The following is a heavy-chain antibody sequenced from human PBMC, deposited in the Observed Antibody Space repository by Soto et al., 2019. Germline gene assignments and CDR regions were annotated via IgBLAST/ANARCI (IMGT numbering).Heavy chain of an antibody. CDR2: IYYSGST. V-gene: IGHV4-28*01. CDR1: GYSISSSNW. D-gene: IGHD6-6*01. J-gene: IGHJ5*02. CDR3: ARLTIRRSSTAARGWFDP. Sequence: PSETLSLTCAVSGYSISSSNWWGWIRQPPGKGLEWIWYIYYSGSTYYNPSLKSRVTMSVDTSKNQFSLKLSSVTAVDTAVYYCARLTIRRSSTAARGWFDPWGKGTLVT.